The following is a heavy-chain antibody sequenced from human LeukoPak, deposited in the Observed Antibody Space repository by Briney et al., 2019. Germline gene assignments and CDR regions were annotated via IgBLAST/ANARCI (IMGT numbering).Heavy chain of an antibody. J-gene: IGHJ4*02. CDR2: INTDGSST. D-gene: IGHD2-15*01. V-gene: IGHV3-74*01. CDR3: ASGLSGGYCSGGSCYSC. Sequence: PGGSLRLSCAASGFTFSSYWMHWVRQAPGKGLVWVSRINTDGSSTSYADSVKGRFTISRDNAKNTLYLQMNSLRAEDTAVYYCASGLSGGYCSGGSCYSCWGQGTLVTVSS. CDR1: GFTFSSYW.